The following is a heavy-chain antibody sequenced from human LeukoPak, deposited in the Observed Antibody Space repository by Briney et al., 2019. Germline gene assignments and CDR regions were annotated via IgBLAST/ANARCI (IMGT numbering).Heavy chain of an antibody. V-gene: IGHV3-23*01. Sequence: GGSLRLSCAASGFTFTNYAMTWVRQAPGKGLEWVSAISGSGGSTYYADSVKGRFTISRDNSKNTLYLQMNSLRAEDTAVYYCAKDSLDSSGFGPMLIDYWGQGTLVTVSS. D-gene: IGHD3-22*01. J-gene: IGHJ4*02. CDR1: GFTFTNYA. CDR3: AKDSLDSSGFGPMLIDY. CDR2: ISGSGGST.